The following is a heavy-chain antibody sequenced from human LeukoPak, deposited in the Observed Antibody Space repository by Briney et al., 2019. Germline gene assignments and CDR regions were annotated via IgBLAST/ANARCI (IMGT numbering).Heavy chain of an antibody. D-gene: IGHD1-26*01. Sequence: GGSLRLSCSASGFTFSSYGMHRVRQAPGKGLEWVAVISYDGSNKYYADSVKGRFTISRDNSKNTLYLQMNSLRAEDTAVYYCAKPVGAAPNGYYGMDVWGQGTTVTVSS. CDR2: ISYDGSNK. V-gene: IGHV3-30*18. J-gene: IGHJ6*02. CDR3: AKPVGAAPNGYYGMDV. CDR1: GFTFSSYG.